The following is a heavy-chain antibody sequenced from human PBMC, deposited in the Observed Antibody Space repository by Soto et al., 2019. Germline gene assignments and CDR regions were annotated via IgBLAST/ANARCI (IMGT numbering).Heavy chain of an antibody. D-gene: IGHD2-15*01. V-gene: IGHV4-31*01. CDR3: VRGGIAGHWFDP. CDR2: IFHSGST. J-gene: IGHJ5*02. Sequence: QVQLQESGPGLVKPSQTLSLSCSVSRAFINSGGFYYSWIRQPPGKGLEWLGYIFHSGSTLYKPSLRALFTLSADTSRNQLSLYLTSVTAADTVVYYCVRGGIAGHWFDPWGQGILVSVSS. CDR1: RAFINSGGFY.